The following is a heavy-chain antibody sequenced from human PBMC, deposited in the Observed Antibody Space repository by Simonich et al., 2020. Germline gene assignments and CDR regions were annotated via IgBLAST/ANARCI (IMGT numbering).Heavy chain of an antibody. CDR2: IIPILGTA. J-gene: IGHJ6*03. V-gene: IGHV1-69*06. D-gene: IGHD2-15*01. Sequence: QVQLVQSGAEVKKPGSSVKVSCKASGGTFSSYAMSWVRQSPGQGLERKGWIIPILGTANYAQKFQGRDTITADKSTSTAYMELSSLRSEDTAVYYCARGGLADRRIVYYYYMDVWGKGTTVTVSS. CDR1: GGTFSSYA. CDR3: ARGGLADRRIVYYYYMDV.